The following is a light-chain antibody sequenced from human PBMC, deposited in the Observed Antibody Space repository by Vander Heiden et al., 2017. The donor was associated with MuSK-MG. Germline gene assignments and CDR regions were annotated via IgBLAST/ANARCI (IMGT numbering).Light chain of an antibody. V-gene: IGKV1-5*01. CDR3: QQYNDYSRT. CDR2: GAS. CDR1: QSISNG. Sequence: DIQITQSPSTLSAFVGDRVSITCRASQSISNGLAWYQQKPGKAPKLLVYGASSLHSGVPSRFSGSGSGTEFTLTISSLQPDDFATYYCQQYNDYSRTFGHGTKVDVK. J-gene: IGKJ3*01.